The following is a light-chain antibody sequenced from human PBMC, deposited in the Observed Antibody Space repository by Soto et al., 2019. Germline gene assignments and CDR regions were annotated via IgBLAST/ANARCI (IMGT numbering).Light chain of an antibody. CDR2: GAY. CDR1: QSISSY. J-gene: IGKJ2*02. V-gene: IGKV1-39*01. Sequence: DIQMTQSPSSLSASVGDRVTITCRASQSISSYLNWYQQKPWKAPKLLIYGAYSLQSGVPSRFSGSGSGTDFTLTISSLQPEDYATYYCQQSYRTPRTFGQGTKLEIK. CDR3: QQSYRTPRT.